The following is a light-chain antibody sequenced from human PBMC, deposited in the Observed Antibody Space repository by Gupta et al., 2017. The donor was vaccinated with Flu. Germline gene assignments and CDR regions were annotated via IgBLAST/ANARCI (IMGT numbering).Light chain of an antibody. CDR3: QKYNDVPYT. CDR2: AAS. CDR1: QGISNH. V-gene: IGKV1-27*01. J-gene: IGKJ2*01. Sequence: DIQMTQSPSSLSASVGDRVTITCRASQGISNHLAWYQYKPGEVPKLLISAASTLQSGVPSRFSGDGSGTDFTLTISSLHPEDVATYYCQKYNDVPYTFGQGTKLEIK.